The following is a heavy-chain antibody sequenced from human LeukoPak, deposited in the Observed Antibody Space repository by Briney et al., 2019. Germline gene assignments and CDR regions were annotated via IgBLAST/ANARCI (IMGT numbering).Heavy chain of an antibody. CDR1: GGSISSGGYY. J-gene: IGHJ2*01. V-gene: IGHV4-31*03. CDR2: IYYSGST. D-gene: IGHD6-6*01. CDR3: ARDPRARPTLDWYFDL. Sequence: SETLSLTCTVSGGSISSGGYYWSWIRQHPGKGLEWIGYIYYSGSTYYNPSLKSRVTRSVDTSKNQFSLKLSSVTAADTAVYYCARDPRARPTLDWYFDLWGRGTLVTVSS.